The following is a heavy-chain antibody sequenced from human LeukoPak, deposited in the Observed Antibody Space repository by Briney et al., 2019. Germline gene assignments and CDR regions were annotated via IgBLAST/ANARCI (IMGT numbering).Heavy chain of an antibody. V-gene: IGHV1-8*02. CDR2: MNPNSGNT. CDR3: ARMNFRGWFDP. CDR1: GYTFTGYY. J-gene: IGHJ5*02. Sequence: ASVKVSCKASGYTFTGYYMHWVRQAPGQGLEWMGWMNPNSGNTGYAQKFQGRVTMTRNTSISTAYMELSSLRSEDTAVYYCARMNFRGWFDPWGQGTLVTVSS.